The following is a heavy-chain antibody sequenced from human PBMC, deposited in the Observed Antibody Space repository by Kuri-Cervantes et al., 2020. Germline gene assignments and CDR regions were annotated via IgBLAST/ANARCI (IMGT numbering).Heavy chain of an antibody. J-gene: IGHJ6*02. CDR3: ARRGDV. Sequence: GSLRLSCTVSGVSISSSFFYWGWIRQPPGKGLEWIGSISNSGTPYYNPSLNSRVTMSVDTSKQQFSLKLGSVTAVDTAVYYCARRGDVWGQGTTVTVSS. CDR2: ISNSGTP. V-gene: IGHV4-39*01. CDR1: GVSISSSFFY.